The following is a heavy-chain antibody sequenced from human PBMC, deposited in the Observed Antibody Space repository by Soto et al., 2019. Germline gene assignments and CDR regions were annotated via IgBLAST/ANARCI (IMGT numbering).Heavy chain of an antibody. CDR2: IYYSGST. CDR3: ARDWQLYYFDY. Sequence: SETLSLTCTVSGGSISSGGYYWSWIRQHPGKGLEWIGYIYYSGSTYYNPSLKSRVTISVDTSKNQFSLKLSSVTAADTAVYYCARDWQLYYFDYWGQGTLVTVSS. CDR1: GGSISSGGYY. J-gene: IGHJ4*02. D-gene: IGHD6-13*01. V-gene: IGHV4-31*03.